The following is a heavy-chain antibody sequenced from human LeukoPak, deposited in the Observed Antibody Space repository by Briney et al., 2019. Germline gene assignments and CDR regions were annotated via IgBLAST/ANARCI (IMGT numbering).Heavy chain of an antibody. J-gene: IGHJ5*02. Sequence: HTGGSLRLSCAASGFTFSSYWMSWVRQAPGKGLEWVANIKQDGSEKYYVDSVKGRFTISRDNTKNSLYLQMNSLRAEDTAVYYCAREQWFGELWGFDPWGQGTLVTVSS. CDR3: AREQWFGELWGFDP. CDR2: IKQDGSEK. V-gene: IGHV3-7*01. CDR1: GFTFSSYW. D-gene: IGHD3-10*01.